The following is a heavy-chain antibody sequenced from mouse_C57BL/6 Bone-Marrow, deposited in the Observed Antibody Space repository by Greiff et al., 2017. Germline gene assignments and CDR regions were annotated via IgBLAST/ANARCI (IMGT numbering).Heavy chain of an antibody. CDR3: ARGGDDAWFAY. CDR2: IYPGDGDT. D-gene: IGHD2-2*01. J-gene: IGHJ3*01. V-gene: IGHV1-82*01. CDR1: GYAFSSSW. Sequence: VKLQQSGPELVQPGASVTISCTASGYAFSSSWMNWVKQRPGKGLEWIGRIYPGDGDTNYNGTFKGKATLTADKSSITAYIQLSSLTSEDSAVYFCARGGDDAWFAYWGQGTLVTVSA.